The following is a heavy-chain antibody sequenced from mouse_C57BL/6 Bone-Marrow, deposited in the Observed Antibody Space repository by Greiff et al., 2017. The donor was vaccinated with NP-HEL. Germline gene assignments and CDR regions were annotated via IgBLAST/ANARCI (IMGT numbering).Heavy chain of an antibody. Sequence: VKLQESGPGLVQPSQSLSITCTVSGFSLTSYGVHWVRQSPGKGLEWLGVIWSGGSTDYNAAFISRLSISKDNSKSQVFFKMNSLQADDTAIDYCARKGGYSNYGRDYWGQGTSVTVSS. CDR3: ARKGGYSNYGRDY. CDR2: IWSGGST. V-gene: IGHV2-2*01. CDR1: GFSLTSYG. D-gene: IGHD2-5*01. J-gene: IGHJ4*01.